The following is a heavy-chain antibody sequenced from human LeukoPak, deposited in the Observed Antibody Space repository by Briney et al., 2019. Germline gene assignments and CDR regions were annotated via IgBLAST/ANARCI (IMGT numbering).Heavy chain of an antibody. Sequence: SETLSLTCTVSGASNSSFFWSWIRQSSGKGLEWIGYIYSNGSTNYNPSLKSRVTISVDKSKNQFSLKLSSVTAADTAVYYCARDGNDSSGYDLDYWGQGTLVTVSS. D-gene: IGHD3-22*01. J-gene: IGHJ4*02. CDR1: GASNSSFF. CDR2: IYSNGST. V-gene: IGHV4-59*12. CDR3: ARDGNDSSGYDLDY.